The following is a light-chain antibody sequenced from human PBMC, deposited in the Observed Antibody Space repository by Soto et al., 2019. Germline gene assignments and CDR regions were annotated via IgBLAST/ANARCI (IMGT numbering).Light chain of an antibody. Sequence: EIVMTQSPATLSVSPGERATLSCWASESVSNKLAWYQQKLGQAPRLLIFDASTRAFPIPARFSGSGSGTEFTLTINSLQSEDFALYFCQQYRRWPPTFGQGTKVEV. CDR3: QQYRRWPPT. CDR1: ESVSNK. J-gene: IGKJ1*01. CDR2: DAS. V-gene: IGKV3-15*01.